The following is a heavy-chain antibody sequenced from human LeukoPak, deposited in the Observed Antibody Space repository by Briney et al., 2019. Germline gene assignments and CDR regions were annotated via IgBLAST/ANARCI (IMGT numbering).Heavy chain of an antibody. J-gene: IGHJ4*02. D-gene: IGHD4-17*01. Sequence: GGSLRLSCAASGFTFSSYGMHWVRQAPGKGLEWVGRIIPILGIANYAQKFQGRVTITADKSTSTAYMELSSLRSEDTAVYYCASGYGDYIDYWGQGTLVTVSS. CDR3: ASGYGDYIDY. V-gene: IGHV1-69*04. CDR1: GFTFSSYG. CDR2: IIPILGIA.